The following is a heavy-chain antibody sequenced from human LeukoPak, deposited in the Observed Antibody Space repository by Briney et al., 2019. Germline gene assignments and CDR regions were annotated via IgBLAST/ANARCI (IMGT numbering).Heavy chain of an antibody. CDR1: GGSISSSSYY. CDR3: ARVPFHSIVGAVSFDY. V-gene: IGHV4-39*07. CDR2: IYYSGST. D-gene: IGHD1-26*01. J-gene: IGHJ4*02. Sequence: SSETLSLTCTVSGGSISSSSYYWGWIRQPPGKGLEWIGSIYYSGSTYYNPSPKSRVTISVDTSKNQFSLMLSSVTAADTAVYYCARVPFHSIVGAVSFDYWGQGTLVTVSS.